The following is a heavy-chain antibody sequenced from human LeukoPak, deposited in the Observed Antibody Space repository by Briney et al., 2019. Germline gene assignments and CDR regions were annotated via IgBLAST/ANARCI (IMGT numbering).Heavy chain of an antibody. Sequence: ASVKVSCKASGYTFTDYYMHWVRQTPGQGLEWMGWINPNSGDTNYAQKFQGRVTMTRDTSISTAYMELSRLRSDDTAVYYCARGMFCGGDCYGDDYWGQGTLVTVSS. D-gene: IGHD2-21*01. CDR2: INPNSGDT. CDR1: GYTFTDYY. V-gene: IGHV1-2*02. CDR3: ARGMFCGGDCYGDDY. J-gene: IGHJ4*02.